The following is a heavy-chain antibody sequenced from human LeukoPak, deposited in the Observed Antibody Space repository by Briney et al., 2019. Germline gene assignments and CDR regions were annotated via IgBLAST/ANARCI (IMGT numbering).Heavy chain of an antibody. J-gene: IGHJ4*02. CDR1: GGTFSSYA. V-gene: IGHV1-69*05. Sequence: SVKVSCKASGGTFSSYAISWVRQAPGQGLEWMGGIIPIFGTANYAQKFQGRVTITTDESTSTAYMELSSLRSEDTAVYCCAGEKNGYFDCWGQGTLVTVSS. CDR2: IIPIFGTA. D-gene: IGHD2-8*01. CDR3: AGEKNGYFDC.